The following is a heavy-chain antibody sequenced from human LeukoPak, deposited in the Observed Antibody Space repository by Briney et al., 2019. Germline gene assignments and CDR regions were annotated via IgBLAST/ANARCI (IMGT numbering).Heavy chain of an antibody. CDR1: GGSFSGYY. CDR2: ISHSGST. CDR3: ARGVEGYCSSTTCYTDYFDY. J-gene: IGHJ4*02. D-gene: IGHD2-2*01. Sequence: SETLSLTCAVYGGSFSGYYWSWIRQPPGKGLEWIGEISHSGSTNYNASLKSRVTISVDTSKNQFSLELSSVTAADTAVYYCARGVEGYCSSTTCYTDYFDYWGQGALVTVSS. V-gene: IGHV4-34*01.